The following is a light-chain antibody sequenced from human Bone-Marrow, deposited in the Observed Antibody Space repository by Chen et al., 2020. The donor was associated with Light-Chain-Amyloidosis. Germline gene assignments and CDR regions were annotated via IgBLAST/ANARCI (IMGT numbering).Light chain of an antibody. J-gene: IGLJ1*01. CDR2: DVN. V-gene: IGLV2-11*01. CDR3: CSYAGSSPYV. Sequence: QSALTQPRSVSGSPGQSVTISCTGTSSDVGGDESVSWYQQHPGKAPKFLIYDVNQRPSGAPDRFSGSKSGNSASLTISGLQTEAEADYFCCSYAGSSPYVFGTGTTVTVL. CDR1: SSDVGGDES.